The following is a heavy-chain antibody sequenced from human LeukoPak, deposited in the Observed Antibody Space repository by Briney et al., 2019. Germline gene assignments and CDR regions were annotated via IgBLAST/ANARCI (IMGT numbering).Heavy chain of an antibody. J-gene: IGHJ6*02. CDR1: GFTFSSYG. Sequence: GGSLRLSCAASGFTFSSYGMHWVRQAPGKGLEWVAVISYDGSNKYYADSVKGRFTISRDNSKNTLYLQMNSLGAEDTAVYYCAKARPVPRGYAHGMDVWGQGTTVTVSS. CDR3: AKARPVPRGYAHGMDV. CDR2: ISYDGSNK. D-gene: IGHD3-16*01. V-gene: IGHV3-30*18.